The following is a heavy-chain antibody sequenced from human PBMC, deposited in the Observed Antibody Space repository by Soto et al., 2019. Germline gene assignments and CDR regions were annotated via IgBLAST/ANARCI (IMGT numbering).Heavy chain of an antibody. D-gene: IGHD2-15*01. Sequence: QVQLVESGGGVVQPGRSLRLSCAASGFTFSSYGMHWVRQASGKGLEWVAVIWYDGSNKYYADSVKGRFTISRDNSKNTLYLQMNSLRAEDTAVYYCARDVTYCSGGSCYLGYFDYWGQGTLVTVSS. CDR2: IWYDGSNK. V-gene: IGHV3-33*01. CDR1: GFTFSSYG. CDR3: ARDVTYCSGGSCYLGYFDY. J-gene: IGHJ4*02.